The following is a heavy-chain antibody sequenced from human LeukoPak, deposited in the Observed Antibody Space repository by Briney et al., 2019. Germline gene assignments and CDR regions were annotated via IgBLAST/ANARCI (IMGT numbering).Heavy chain of an antibody. J-gene: IGHJ4*02. D-gene: IGHD1-26*01. CDR3: ARDRLVGATRFDY. V-gene: IGHV1-69*05. Sequence: SVKVSCKASGGTFSSYAISWVRQAPGQGLEWMGGIIPIFGTANYAQKFQGRVTITTDTSTSTAYMELRSLRSDDTAVYYCARDRLVGATRFDYWGQGTLVTVSS. CDR1: GGTFSSYA. CDR2: IIPIFGTA.